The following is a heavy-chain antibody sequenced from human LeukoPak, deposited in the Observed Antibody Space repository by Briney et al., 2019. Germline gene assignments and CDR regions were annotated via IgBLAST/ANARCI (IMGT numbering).Heavy chain of an antibody. CDR2: IIPIFGTA. CDR1: GGTFSSYA. CDR3: ARDVCGGDCGPNFDY. Sequence: SVKVSCKASGGTFSSYAISWVRQAPGQGLEWMGGIIPIFGTANYAQKFQGRVTITADKSTSTAYMELSSLRPEDTAVYYCARDVCGGDCGPNFDYWGQGTLVTVSS. V-gene: IGHV1-69*06. J-gene: IGHJ4*02. D-gene: IGHD2-21*02.